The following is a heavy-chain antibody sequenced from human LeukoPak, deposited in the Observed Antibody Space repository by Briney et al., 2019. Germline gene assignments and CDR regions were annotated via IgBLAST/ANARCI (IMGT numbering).Heavy chain of an antibody. Sequence: GGSLRLSCAASGFTFSSYLMSWVRQAPGKGLEWVANIKQDGSEKYYVDSVKGRFTISRDNAKNSLYLQMNSLRAEDTAVYYCAREDYYDSSGQGYWGQGTLVTVSS. CDR3: AREDYYDSSGQGY. CDR2: IKQDGSEK. CDR1: GFTFSSYL. J-gene: IGHJ4*02. V-gene: IGHV3-7*01. D-gene: IGHD3-22*01.